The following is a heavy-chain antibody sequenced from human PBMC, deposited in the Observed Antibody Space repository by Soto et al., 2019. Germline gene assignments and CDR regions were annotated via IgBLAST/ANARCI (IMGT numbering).Heavy chain of an antibody. CDR1: GVPISSYDW. CDR2: IYHNGRT. CDR3: GRGTLIGSSTRNWFDP. V-gene: IGHV4-4*02. J-gene: IGHJ5*02. D-gene: IGHD3-10*01. Sequence: QVHLEESGPGLVRPSGNLSLTCTVSGVPISSYDWWTWVRQTPGKGMEWIGEIYHNGRTNYNPSLKSRVSLSIDKSKNQFSLNLQYLTAADTAVYYCGRGTLIGSSTRNWFDPWGQGAQVTVSS.